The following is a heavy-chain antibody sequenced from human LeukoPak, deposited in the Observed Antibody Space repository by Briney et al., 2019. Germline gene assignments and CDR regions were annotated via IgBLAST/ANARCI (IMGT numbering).Heavy chain of an antibody. V-gene: IGHV3-66*01. CDR1: GFTVSTNY. J-gene: IGHJ6*02. CDR3: ARDRPFDYGMDV. D-gene: IGHD3-3*01. Sequence: GGSLRLSCAASGFTVSTNYMSWVRQAPGKGLEWVSVIYSGGSTYYADSVKGRFTISRDNSKNSLYLQMNSLRDEDTAVYYCARDRPFDYGMDVWGQGTTVTVSS. CDR2: IYSGGST.